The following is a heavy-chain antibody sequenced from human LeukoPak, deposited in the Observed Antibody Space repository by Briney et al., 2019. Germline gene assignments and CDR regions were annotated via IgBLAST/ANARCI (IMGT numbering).Heavy chain of an antibody. CDR1: GGSISSYY. CDR3: ARVYSSSYFAGAFDI. D-gene: IGHD3-22*01. J-gene: IGHJ3*02. Sequence: SETLSLTCTVSGGSISSYYRSWIRQPAGKGLEWIGRIYTRGRDKYNTYLMTRVTMSIDTPKNQFSLKLSSVTAADTAVYYCARVYSSSYFAGAFDIWGQGTMVTVSS. CDR2: IYTRGRD. V-gene: IGHV4-4*07.